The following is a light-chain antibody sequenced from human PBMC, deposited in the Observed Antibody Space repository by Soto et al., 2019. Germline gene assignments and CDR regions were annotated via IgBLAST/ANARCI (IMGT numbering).Light chain of an antibody. Sequence: ENVLTQSPGTLSLSPGERATLSCRASQSIGSSLAWYQHKPGQAPRLLIYDASSRATGIPARFSGSGSGTDFTLTISSLEPEDLAVYFCLQRFNWPLFTFGPGTKVDIK. V-gene: IGKV3-11*01. CDR1: QSIGSS. CDR3: LQRFNWPLFT. J-gene: IGKJ3*01. CDR2: DAS.